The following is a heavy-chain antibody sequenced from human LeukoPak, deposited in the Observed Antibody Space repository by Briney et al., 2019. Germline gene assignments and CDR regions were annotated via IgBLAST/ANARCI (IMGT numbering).Heavy chain of an antibody. D-gene: IGHD1-1*01. Sequence: GEPLKFSCKGSGYSFTNYWIAWVRQIPGRGLDGLVIINPSDSDTRYSPSFQGQVTISADKSISTAYLQCSSLKASDSAMYYCARAWNFDYWGQGTLVTVSS. V-gene: IGHV5-51*01. CDR3: ARAWNFDY. CDR2: INPSDSDT. J-gene: IGHJ4*02. CDR1: GYSFTNYW.